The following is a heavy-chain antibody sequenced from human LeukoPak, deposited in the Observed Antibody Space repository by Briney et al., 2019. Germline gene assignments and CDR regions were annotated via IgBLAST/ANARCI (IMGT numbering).Heavy chain of an antibody. V-gene: IGHV3-23*01. CDR3: AKDPSKGGYYYYYFDY. D-gene: IGHD3-22*01. CDR2: ISGSGGST. Sequence: GGSLRLSCAASGFTFSNYAMSWVRQAPGKGLEWVSGISGSGGSTYYADSVKGRFTISRDNSKNTLYLQMNSLRAEDTAVYYCAKDPSKGGYYYYYFDYWGQGILVTVSP. CDR1: GFTFSNYA. J-gene: IGHJ4*02.